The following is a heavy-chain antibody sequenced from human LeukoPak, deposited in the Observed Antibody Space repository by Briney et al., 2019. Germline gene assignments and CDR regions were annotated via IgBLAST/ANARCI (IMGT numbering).Heavy chain of an antibody. Sequence: GGSLRPSCAASGFTVSSNYMSWVRQAPGKGLEWVSVIYSGGSTYYADPVKGRFTISRDNSKNTLYLQMNSLRAEDTAVYYCAREDSFLGFDPWGQGTLVTVSS. D-gene: IGHD2-15*01. CDR2: IYSGGST. CDR1: GFTVSSNY. J-gene: IGHJ5*02. CDR3: AREDSFLGFDP. V-gene: IGHV3-66*02.